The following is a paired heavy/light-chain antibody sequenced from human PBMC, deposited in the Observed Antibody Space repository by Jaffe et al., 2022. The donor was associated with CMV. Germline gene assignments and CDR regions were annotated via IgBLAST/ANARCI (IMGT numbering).Heavy chain of an antibody. CDR1: GESVSVDSAA. CDR3: ARGNHPGSYFYGMDV. Sequence: QVQLQQSGPGLVKPSQTLSLTCVISGESVSVDSAAWNWLRQSPSRGLEWLGRTFYRSQWYNDYALSVKSRIIINPDTSKNQFSLRLNSVTPEDTAVYYCARGNHPGSYFYGMDVWGQGTTVTVSS. V-gene: IGHV6-1*01. CDR2: TFYRSQWYN. J-gene: IGHJ6*02. D-gene: IGHD1-1*01.
Light chain of an antibody. Sequence: DFVMTQSPLSLPVTPGEPASISCRSSQSLLDSDGYNYLDWYLQKPGQSPQLLIYLGSNRASGVPDRFSGSGSGTDFTLKISRVEAEDVGVYYCMQSLQSRTFGQGTKVEIK. CDR3: MQSLQSRT. J-gene: IGKJ1*01. CDR1: QSLLDSDGYNY. CDR2: LGS. V-gene: IGKV2-28*01.